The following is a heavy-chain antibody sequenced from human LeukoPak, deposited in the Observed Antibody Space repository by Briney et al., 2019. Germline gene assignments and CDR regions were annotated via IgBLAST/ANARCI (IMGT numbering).Heavy chain of an antibody. J-gene: IGHJ4*02. CDR1: GFTFSSYS. V-gene: IGHV3-21*01. CDR2: VSSTSTYI. CDR3: ARGGFGELY. D-gene: IGHD3-10*01. Sequence: GGSLRLSCAASGFTFSSYSMNWVRQAPGKGLEWVPSVSSTSTYIYYADSVKGRFTISRDNAKNSLYLQVNSMRAEDTAVYYCARGGFGELYWGQGTLVTVSS.